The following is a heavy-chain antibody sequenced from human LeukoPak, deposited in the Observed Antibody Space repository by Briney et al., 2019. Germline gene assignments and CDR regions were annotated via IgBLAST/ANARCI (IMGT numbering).Heavy chain of an antibody. V-gene: IGHV5-51*01. J-gene: IGHJ4*02. CDR2: IYPGDSDT. D-gene: IGHD6-13*01. CDR3: AREKEQQLVSFDY. Sequence: GESLKISCKGSGHSFTSYWIGWVRQMPGKGLEWMGIIYPGDSDTRYSPSFQGQVTISADKSISTAYLQWSSLKASDTAMYYCAREKEQQLVSFDYWGQGTLVTVSS. CDR1: GHSFTSYW.